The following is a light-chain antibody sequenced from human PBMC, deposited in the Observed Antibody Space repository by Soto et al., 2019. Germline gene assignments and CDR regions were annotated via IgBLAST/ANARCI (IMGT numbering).Light chain of an antibody. Sequence: EIVLTQSPATLSLSPGERATLSCRASQSVTTYLAWYQQKHGQAPRLLIYDASNRATGIPARFSGSGSGTDFTLTISSLEPEDFAVYYCHQRTNWPLTFGGGTKVEIK. CDR2: DAS. V-gene: IGKV3-11*01. CDR1: QSVTTY. J-gene: IGKJ4*01. CDR3: HQRTNWPLT.